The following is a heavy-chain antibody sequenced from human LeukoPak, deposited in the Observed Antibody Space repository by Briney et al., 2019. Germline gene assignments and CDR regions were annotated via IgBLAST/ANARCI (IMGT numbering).Heavy chain of an antibody. CDR1: RFTFSTYA. Sequence: PGGSLRLSCAASRFTFSTYAMSWVRQAPGKGLEWVSFISGRGISTYYADSVKGRFTISRDNSKNTLYLQMNNLRTEDAAIYYCAKAPVTSCRGAFCYPLDSWGQGTLVTVSS. CDR2: ISGRGIST. J-gene: IGHJ4*02. D-gene: IGHD2-15*01. CDR3: AKAPVTSCRGAFCYPLDS. V-gene: IGHV3-23*01.